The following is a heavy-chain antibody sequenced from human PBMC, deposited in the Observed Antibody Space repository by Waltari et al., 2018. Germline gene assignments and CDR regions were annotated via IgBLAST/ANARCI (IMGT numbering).Heavy chain of an antibody. CDR2: IAYSGRP. CDR1: NGSITSNNYH. CDR3: ASSSCLYSCGLGV. J-gene: IGHJ6*02. V-gene: IGHV4-39*01. Sequence: QLHLQESGPRLVRPPEILSLTCSVSNGSITSNNYHWGWIRQSPGKPLEWVGSIAYSGRPYYNPSLKSRRTLSIDTSKNHFTLNLRSVTAADAAVYYCASSSCLYSCGLGVWGQGTTVSVSS.